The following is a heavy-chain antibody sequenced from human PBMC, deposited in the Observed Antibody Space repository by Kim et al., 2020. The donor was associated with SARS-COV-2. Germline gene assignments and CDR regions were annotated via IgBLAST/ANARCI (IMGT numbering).Heavy chain of an antibody. Sequence: GGSLRLSCAASGFTFSSYWMHWVRQAPGKGLVWVSRINSDGSSTSYADSVKGRFTISRDNAKNTLYLQMNSLRAEDTAVYYCARDRTGSSWYSVYYYYYGMDVWGQGTTVTVSS. J-gene: IGHJ6*02. CDR3: ARDRTGSSWYSVYYYYYGMDV. D-gene: IGHD6-13*01. CDR1: GFTFSSYW. V-gene: IGHV3-74*01. CDR2: INSDGSST.